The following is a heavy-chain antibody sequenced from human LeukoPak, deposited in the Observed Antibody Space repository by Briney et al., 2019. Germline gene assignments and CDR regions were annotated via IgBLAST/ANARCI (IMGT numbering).Heavy chain of an antibody. Sequence: GGSLRLSCAASGFTFSSYAMSWVRQVPGKGLEWVSAISGSGGSTYYADSVRGRFTISRDNSKNTLYLQMSSLRAEDTAVYYCAKDIVVVPAAMGYFDYWGQGTLVTVSS. CDR3: AKDIVVVPAAMGYFDY. V-gene: IGHV3-23*01. D-gene: IGHD2-2*01. J-gene: IGHJ4*02. CDR2: ISGSGGST. CDR1: GFTFSSYA.